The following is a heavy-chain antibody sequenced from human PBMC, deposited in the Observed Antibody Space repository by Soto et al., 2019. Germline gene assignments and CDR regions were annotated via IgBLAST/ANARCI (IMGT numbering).Heavy chain of an antibody. CDR3: ARGYRYFDL. CDR1: GGSISSSNW. Sequence: PSETLSLTCAVSGGSISSSNWWSWVRQPPGKGLEWIGEINHSGSTKYNPSLKSRVTISVDTSKNQFSLKLSSVTAADTAVYYCARGYRYFDLWGRGTLVTVSS. J-gene: IGHJ2*01. CDR2: INHSGST. V-gene: IGHV4-4*02. D-gene: IGHD2-2*02.